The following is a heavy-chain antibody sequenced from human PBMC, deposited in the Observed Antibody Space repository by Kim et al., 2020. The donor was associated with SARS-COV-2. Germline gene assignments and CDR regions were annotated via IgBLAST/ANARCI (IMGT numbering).Heavy chain of an antibody. CDR2: INHSGST. Sequence: SETLSLTCAVYGGSFSGYYWSWIRQPPGKGLEWIGEINHSGSTNYNPSLKSRVTISVDTSKNQFSLKLSSVTAADTAVYYCARGHVVTAWDYWGQGTLVTVSS. D-gene: IGHD2-2*01. CDR1: GGSFSGYY. V-gene: IGHV4-34*01. J-gene: IGHJ4*02. CDR3: ARGHVVTAWDY.